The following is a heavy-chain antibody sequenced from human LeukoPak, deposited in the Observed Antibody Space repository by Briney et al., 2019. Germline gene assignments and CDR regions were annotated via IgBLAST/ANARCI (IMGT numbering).Heavy chain of an antibody. CDR2: ISGSGGST. CDR1: GFTFSSYA. CDR3: AKEGPITGTTGLIHYYAMDV. Sequence: PGGSLRLSCAASGFTFSSYAMSWVRQAPGKGLEWVSAISGSGGSTYYADSVKGRFTISRDNSKNTLLLQVNSLRAEDTAVYYCAKEGPITGTTGLIHYYAMDVWGQGTTVTVSS. D-gene: IGHD1-7*01. V-gene: IGHV3-23*01. J-gene: IGHJ6*02.